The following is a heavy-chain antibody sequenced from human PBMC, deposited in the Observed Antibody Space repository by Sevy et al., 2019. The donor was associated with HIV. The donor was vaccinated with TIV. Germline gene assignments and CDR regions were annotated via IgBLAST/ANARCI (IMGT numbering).Heavy chain of an antibody. CDR1: GYTLTELS. J-gene: IGHJ6*02. Sequence: ASVKVSSKVSGYTLTELSMHWVRQAPGKGLEWMGGFDPEDGETIYAQKFQGRVTMTEDTSTDTAYMELSSLRSEDTAVYYCATTATLRYCSSTSCHYVWGQGTTVTVSS. CDR3: ATTATLRYCSSTSCHYV. CDR2: FDPEDGET. V-gene: IGHV1-24*01. D-gene: IGHD2-2*01.